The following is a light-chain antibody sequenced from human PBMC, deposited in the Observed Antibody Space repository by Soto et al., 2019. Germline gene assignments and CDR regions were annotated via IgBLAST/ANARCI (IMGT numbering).Light chain of an antibody. Sequence: EIVLTQSPDTLSLSPGERATLSCRASQTVRSSYLAWFQQKPGQAPRLLISGASSRATGIPDRFSGSGSGTDYTLTISRLEPEDFAEYFCQQYGNSPFTFGPGTKVDIK. CDR1: QTVRSSY. V-gene: IGKV3-20*01. CDR3: QQYGNSPFT. J-gene: IGKJ3*01. CDR2: GAS.